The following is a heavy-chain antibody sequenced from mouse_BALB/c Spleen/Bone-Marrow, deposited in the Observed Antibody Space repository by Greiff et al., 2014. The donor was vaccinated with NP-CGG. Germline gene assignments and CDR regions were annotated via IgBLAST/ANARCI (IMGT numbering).Heavy chain of an antibody. CDR3: ARDLITTATSFAY. V-gene: IGHV5-4*02. J-gene: IGHJ3*01. D-gene: IGHD1-2*01. CDR2: ISDGGSYT. Sequence: EVHLVESGGGLVKPGGSLKLSCAASGFTSSDYYMYWVRQTPEKRLEWVATISDGGSYTYYPDSVKGRFTISRDNAKNNLYLQMSSLKSEDTAMYYCARDLITTATSFAYWGQGTLVTVSA. CDR1: GFTSSDYY.